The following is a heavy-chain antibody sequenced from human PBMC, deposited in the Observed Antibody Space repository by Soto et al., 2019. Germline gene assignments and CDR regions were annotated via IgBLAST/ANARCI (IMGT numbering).Heavy chain of an antibody. V-gene: IGHV1-2*04. CDR3: ARDSGAAGTNDYYYYGMDV. CDR2: INPNSGGT. D-gene: IGHD6-13*01. Sequence: ASVKVSCKASGYTFTGYYMHWVRQAPGQGLEWMGWINPNSGGTNYAQKFQGWVTMTRDTSISTAYMELSRLRSDDTAVYYCARDSGAAGTNDYYYYGMDVWGQGTTVTVSS. CDR1: GYTFTGYY. J-gene: IGHJ6*02.